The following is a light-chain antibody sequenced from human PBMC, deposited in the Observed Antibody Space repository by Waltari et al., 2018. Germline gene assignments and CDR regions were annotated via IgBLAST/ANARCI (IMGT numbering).Light chain of an antibody. Sequence: QSALTQPASVSASPGQSITISCTGTSGDVGGYDYVSWYQQHPGKAPQLIIYDVNKRPSGVSHSFSASKYGNTASLTIFGLQAEDEADYYCISYTSTTTYVVVGGGTKLTVL. J-gene: IGLJ2*01. CDR1: SGDVGGYDY. CDR2: DVN. V-gene: IGLV2-14*03. CDR3: ISYTSTTTYVV.